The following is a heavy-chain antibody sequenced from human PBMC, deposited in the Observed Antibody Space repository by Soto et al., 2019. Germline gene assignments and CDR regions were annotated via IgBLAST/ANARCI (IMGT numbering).Heavy chain of an antibody. V-gene: IGHV1-69*13. D-gene: IGHD6-13*01. CDR1: GGTFSSYA. J-gene: IGHJ4*02. Sequence: GSSVKVSCKASGGTFSSYAISWVRQAPGQGLEWMGGIIPIFGTANYAQKFQGRVTITADESTSTAYMELSSLRSEDTAVYYCARGIAAAGSKYYFAYRGQGTMVVGSS. CDR3: ARGIAAAGSKYYFAY. CDR2: IIPIFGTA.